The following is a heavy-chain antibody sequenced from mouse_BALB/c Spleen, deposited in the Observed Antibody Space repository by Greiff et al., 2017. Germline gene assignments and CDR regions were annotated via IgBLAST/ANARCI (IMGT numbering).Heavy chain of an antibody. Sequence: EVKLMESGGDLVKPGGSLKLSCAASGFTFSSYGMSWVRQTPDKRLEWVATISSGGSYTYYPDSVKGRFTISRDNAKNTLYLQMSSLKSEDTAMYYCASAAYYGNYEAMDYWGQGTSVTVSS. J-gene: IGHJ4*01. V-gene: IGHV5-6*01. D-gene: IGHD2-10*01. CDR3: ASAAYYGNYEAMDY. CDR1: GFTFSSYG. CDR2: ISSGGSYT.